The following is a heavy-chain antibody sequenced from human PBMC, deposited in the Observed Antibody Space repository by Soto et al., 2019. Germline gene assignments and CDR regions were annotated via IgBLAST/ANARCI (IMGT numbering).Heavy chain of an antibody. Sequence: GESLKISCKGSGYSFTSYWISWVRQMPGKGLEWMGRIDPSDSYTNYSPSFQGHVTISADKSISTAYLQWSSLKASDTAMYYCARPGIAAQDYYGMDVWGQGTTVTGS. D-gene: IGHD6-13*01. CDR2: IDPSDSYT. J-gene: IGHJ6*02. CDR3: ARPGIAAQDYYGMDV. V-gene: IGHV5-10-1*01. CDR1: GYSFTSYW.